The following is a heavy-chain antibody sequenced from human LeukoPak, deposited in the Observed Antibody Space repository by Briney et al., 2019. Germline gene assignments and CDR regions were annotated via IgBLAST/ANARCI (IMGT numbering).Heavy chain of an antibody. CDR3: ARKRYSSSWYRPYYYYMDV. J-gene: IGHJ6*03. CDR2: INQSGST. Sequence: PSETLSLTCAVYGGSFSGYYWSWIRQPPGKGLEWIGEINQSGSTNYNPSLKSRVTISVDTSKNQFSLKLSSVTAADTAVYYCARKRYSSSWYRPYYYYMDVWGKGTTVTVSS. V-gene: IGHV4-34*01. D-gene: IGHD6-13*01. CDR1: GGSFSGYY.